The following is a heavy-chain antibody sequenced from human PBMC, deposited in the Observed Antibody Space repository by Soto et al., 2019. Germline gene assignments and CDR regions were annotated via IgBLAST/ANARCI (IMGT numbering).Heavy chain of an antibody. CDR3: ARTPLYYYDSSGYSPFDY. J-gene: IGHJ4*02. CDR2: INHSGST. D-gene: IGHD3-22*01. CDR1: GGTFSGYY. V-gene: IGHV4-34*01. Sequence: PSETLSLTCAVYGGTFSGYYWIWIRQPPGKGLDWIGEINHSGSTNCNPSLQGPVTISVDTSKNHFSLKLSSVTAADTAVYYCARTPLYYYDSSGYSPFDYGPQGTMVTVSS.